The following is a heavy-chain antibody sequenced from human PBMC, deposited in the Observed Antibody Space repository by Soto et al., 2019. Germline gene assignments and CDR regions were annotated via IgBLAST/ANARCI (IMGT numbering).Heavy chain of an antibody. V-gene: IGHV3-30*14. J-gene: IGHJ4*01. CDR3: ARAYSGAYCSFDF. CDR2: ISYNGSKT. CDR1: GYTFRSHG. D-gene: IGHD1-26*01. Sequence: GGSLRLSCAGSGYTFRSHGVHWVRQSPGKGLEWVALISYNGSKTYYADSVKGRFTVSKDTSKNQVVLTMTNMDPVDTATYYCARAYSGAYCSFDFWGHGTQVTVSS.